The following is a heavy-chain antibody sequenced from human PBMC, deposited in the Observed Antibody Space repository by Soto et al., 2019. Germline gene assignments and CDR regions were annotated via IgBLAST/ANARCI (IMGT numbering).Heavy chain of an antibody. CDR2: FDPEDGET. J-gene: IGHJ5*02. V-gene: IGHV1-24*01. CDR1: GYTLTELS. CDR3: ATVAYYDSSGYQSDNWFDP. Sequence: ASVKVSCKVSGYTLTELSMHWVRQAPGKGLEWMGGFDPEDGETIYAQKFQGRVTMTEDTSTDTAYMELSSLRSEDTAVYYCATVAYYDSSGYQSDNWFDPWGQGTRVTVSS. D-gene: IGHD3-22*01.